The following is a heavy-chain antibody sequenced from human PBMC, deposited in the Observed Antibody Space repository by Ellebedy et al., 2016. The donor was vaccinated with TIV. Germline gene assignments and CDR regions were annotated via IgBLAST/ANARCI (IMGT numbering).Heavy chain of an antibody. CDR1: GYTFTTYW. V-gene: IGHV5-51*01. J-gene: IGHJ4*02. D-gene: IGHD6-19*01. Sequence: GESLKISCKGSGYTFTTYWIGWVRQVPGTGLEWMGIIYPGDSGTRYSPSFQGQVTISADKSASTAYLQWSSLRASDTAIYYCVRHAAPAVPGDYWGQGTLVTVSS. CDR3: VRHAAPAVPGDY. CDR2: IYPGDSGT.